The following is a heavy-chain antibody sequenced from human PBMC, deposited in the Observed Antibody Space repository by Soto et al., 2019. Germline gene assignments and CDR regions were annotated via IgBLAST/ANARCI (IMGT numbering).Heavy chain of an antibody. CDR1: GFTVSSNY. V-gene: IGHV3-53*01. D-gene: IGHD3-16*02. CDR3: AAQYDYVWGSYRPRDY. Sequence: PGGSLRLSCAASGFTVSSNYMSWVRQAPGKGLEWVSVIYSGGSTYYADSVRGRFTISRDNSKNTLYLQMNSLRAEDTAVYYCAAQYDYVWGSYRPRDYWGQGTLVTVSS. J-gene: IGHJ4*02. CDR2: IYSGGST.